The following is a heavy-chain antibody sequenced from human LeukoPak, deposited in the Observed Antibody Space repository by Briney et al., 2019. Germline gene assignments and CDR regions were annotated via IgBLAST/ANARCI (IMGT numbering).Heavy chain of an antibody. CDR2: IYTSGST. J-gene: IGHJ3*02. CDR3: ARARGQRWLQLTYAFDI. V-gene: IGHV4-4*07. Sequence: PSETLSLTCTVSGGSISSYYWSWIRQPAGKGLEWIGRIYTSGSTNYNPSLKSRVTISVDTSKNQFSLKLSSVTAADTAVYYCARARGQRWLQLTYAFDIWGQGTMVTVSS. CDR1: GGSISSYY. D-gene: IGHD5-24*01.